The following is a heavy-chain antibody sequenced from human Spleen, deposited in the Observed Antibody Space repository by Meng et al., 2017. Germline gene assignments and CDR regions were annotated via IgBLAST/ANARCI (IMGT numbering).Heavy chain of an antibody. CDR2: ISYDGSNK. J-gene: IGHJ4*02. V-gene: IGHV3-30*04. CDR3: ARGSLTGYYYLDY. CDR1: GFTFSSYA. D-gene: IGHD3-9*01. Sequence: GESLKISCAASGFTFSSYAMHWVRQAPGKGLEWVAVISYDGSNKYYADSVKGRFTISRDNSKNTLYLQMNSLRAEDTAVYYCARGSLTGYYYLDYWGQG.